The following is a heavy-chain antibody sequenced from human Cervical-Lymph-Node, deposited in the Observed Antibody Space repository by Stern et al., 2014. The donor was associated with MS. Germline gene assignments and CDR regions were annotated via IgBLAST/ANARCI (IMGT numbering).Heavy chain of an antibody. CDR2: IHDSGST. Sequence: QVQLVQSGPGLVKPSQTLSLTCTVSGGSISSSGYYWSWIRQPADKGLEWIGRIHDSGSTYSNPSLKSRVTISMDTAQKQFSLKLPSVTAADTAVYYCATTRWDLFTWNWFDPWGQGTLVTVSS. CDR3: ATTRWDLFTWNWFDP. J-gene: IGHJ5*02. CDR1: GGSISSSGYY. D-gene: IGHD1-26*01. V-gene: IGHV4-61*02.